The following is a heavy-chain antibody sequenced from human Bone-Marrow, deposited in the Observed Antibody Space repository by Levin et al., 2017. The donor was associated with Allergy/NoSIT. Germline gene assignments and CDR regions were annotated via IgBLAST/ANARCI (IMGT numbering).Heavy chain of an antibody. CDR1: GGSIRSGGYY. J-gene: IGHJ4*02. D-gene: IGHD5-18*01. V-gene: IGHV4-31*03. CDR2: IYDSGST. Sequence: PSETLSLTCTVSGGSIRSGGYYWSWIRQHPGKGLEWIVYIYDSGSTSSNPSLESRVAISVDTSNNQFYLILTSLTAADTAVYYCARIPDTTSEFDEWGQGTLVTVSS. CDR3: ARIPDTTSEFDE.